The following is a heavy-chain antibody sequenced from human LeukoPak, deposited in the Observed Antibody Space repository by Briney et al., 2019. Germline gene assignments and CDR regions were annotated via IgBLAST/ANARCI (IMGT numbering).Heavy chain of an antibody. CDR2: INHSGST. CDR1: GGSFSGYY. CDR3: ARGGSYYYDSSGYWAFYYYYYMDV. V-gene: IGHV4-34*01. D-gene: IGHD3-22*01. J-gene: IGHJ6*03. Sequence: SETLSLTCAVYGGSFSGYYWSWIRQPPGKGLEWIGEINHSGSTNYNPSLKSRATISVDTSKNQFSLKLSSVPAADTAVYYCARGGSYYYDSSGYWAFYYYYYMDVWGKGTTVTVSS.